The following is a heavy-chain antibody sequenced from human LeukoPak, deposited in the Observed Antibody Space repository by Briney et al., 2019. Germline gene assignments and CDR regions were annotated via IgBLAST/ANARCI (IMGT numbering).Heavy chain of an antibody. D-gene: IGHD2-15*01. CDR2: ISSSGSTI. CDR1: GFTLSSYE. V-gene: IGHV3-48*03. CDR3: ARDPYCSGGRCFPPGFDY. Sequence: GGSLRLSCAASGFTLSSYEMNWVRQAPGKGLEWVSYISSSGSTIYYADSVRGRFTISRDNAKNSLYLQMNSLRAEDTAVYYCARDPYCSGGRCFPPGFDYWGQGTLVTVSS. J-gene: IGHJ4*02.